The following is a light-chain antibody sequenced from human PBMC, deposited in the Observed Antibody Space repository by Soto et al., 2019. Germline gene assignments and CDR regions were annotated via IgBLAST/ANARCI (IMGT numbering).Light chain of an antibody. Sequence: EIVLTPSPGTLSLSPGERATLSCRASQSVSNNYLAWYQQKPGQAPRLLIYGASNRATGIPDRFSGSGSGTDFTLTISRLEPEDFAVYYCQQYNNWPRTFGQGTKVDI. CDR2: GAS. V-gene: IGKV3-20*01. J-gene: IGKJ1*01. CDR1: QSVSNNY. CDR3: QQYNNWPRT.